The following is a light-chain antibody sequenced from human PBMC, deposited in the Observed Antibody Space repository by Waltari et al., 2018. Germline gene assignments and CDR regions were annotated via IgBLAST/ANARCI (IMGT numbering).Light chain of an antibody. V-gene: IGKV3-11*01. J-gene: IGKJ4*01. CDR3: QQRHSWPLT. CDR2: DAS. Sequence: VFTHSPTTLSWCPGEKGTLSCRASQSVDTYLGWYQQKPGQAPRLIISDASTRATGIPARFGGSGSGTDFTLTISSLEPEDFALYYCQQRHSWPLTFGGGTKVEVK. CDR1: QSVDTY.